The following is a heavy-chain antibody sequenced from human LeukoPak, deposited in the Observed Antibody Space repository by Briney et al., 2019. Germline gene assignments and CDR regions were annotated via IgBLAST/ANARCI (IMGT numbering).Heavy chain of an antibody. V-gene: IGHV3-11*01. J-gene: IGHJ4*02. CDR3: ARYKGLGD. Sequence: GGSLRLSCAASGFTFSDYYMSWIRQAPGKGLEWVPYISPSGTTMFYADSVKGRFTISRDNAKSSLSLQMNSLRAEDSAVYYCARYKGLGDWGQGTLVTVSS. CDR1: GFTFSDYY. CDR2: ISPSGTTM. D-gene: IGHD1-1*01.